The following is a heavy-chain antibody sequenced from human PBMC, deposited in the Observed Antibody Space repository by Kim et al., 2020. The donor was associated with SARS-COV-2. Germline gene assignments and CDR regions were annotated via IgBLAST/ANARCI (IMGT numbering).Heavy chain of an antibody. CDR2: VYYTGST. J-gene: IGHJ4*02. CDR3: ARGRDYSVS. CDR1: GASISSYY. Sequence: SETLSLTCTVSGASISSYYWSWFRQSPGKGLEWIGYVYYTGSTNYNPSLKSRVTISLDTSKSQFSLRLSSVTAADTAVYYCARGRDYSVSWGQGTLVTVSS. V-gene: IGHV4-59*13. D-gene: IGHD2-15*01.